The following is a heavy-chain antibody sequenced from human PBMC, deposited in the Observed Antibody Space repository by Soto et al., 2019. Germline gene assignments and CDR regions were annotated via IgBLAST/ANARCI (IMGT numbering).Heavy chain of an antibody. Sequence: EVQLVESGGGLVQPGGSLRLSCAASGFTFSSYNMNWVSQAPGKGLEWISDISLSSSTIFYADSVKGRFTISRDNAKNSLYLQMNSLRAEDTAVYYCARDSRNYYYSMDVWGKGTTVTVSS. CDR2: ISLSSSTI. J-gene: IGHJ6*03. V-gene: IGHV3-48*01. CDR1: GFTFSSYN. CDR3: ARDSRNYYYSMDV.